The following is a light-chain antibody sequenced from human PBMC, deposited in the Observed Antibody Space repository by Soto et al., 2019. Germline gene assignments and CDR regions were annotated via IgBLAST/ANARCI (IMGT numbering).Light chain of an antibody. Sequence: QSALTQPASVSGSPGQSITISCTGTSSDVGGYNYVSWYQQHPGKAPKVMIYEVSNRPLGVSNRFSGSKSGNTASLTISGLQAEDEANYYCSAYTSSSIPWVFGGGTKLTV. CDR3: SAYTSSSIPWV. V-gene: IGLV2-14*01. CDR1: SSDVGGYNY. CDR2: EVS. J-gene: IGLJ3*02.